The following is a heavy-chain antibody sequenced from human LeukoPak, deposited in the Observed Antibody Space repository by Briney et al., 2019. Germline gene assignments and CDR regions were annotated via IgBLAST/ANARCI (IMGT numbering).Heavy chain of an antibody. CDR1: GYTFTSYY. CDR2: INSSGGST. V-gene: IGHV1-46*01. D-gene: IGHD6-13*01. Sequence: ASVKVSCKASGYTFTSYYMHWVRQAPGQGLEWMGIINSSGGSTSYAQKFQGRVTMTRDTSTSTVYMELSSLRPEDTAVYYCARDGGISSSWYGWHYWGQGTRVTVSS. J-gene: IGHJ4*02. CDR3: ARDGGISSSWYGWHY.